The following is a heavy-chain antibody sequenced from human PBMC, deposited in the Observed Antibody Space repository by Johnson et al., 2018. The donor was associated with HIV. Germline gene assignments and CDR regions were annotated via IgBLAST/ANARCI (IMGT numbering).Heavy chain of an antibody. V-gene: IGHV3-11*01. CDR1: GFIFSDYY. D-gene: IGHD3-10*01. J-gene: IGHJ3*02. CDR2: ISSSGSTI. Sequence: QVQLVESGGGLVKPGGSLRLSCAASGFIFSDYYMSWIRQAPGKGLEWVSYISSSGSTIYYADSVKGRFTISRDNAKNSLYLQMNSLRDEDTSLYYCARDPNYNSVDALDIWSQGTMVTVSS. CDR3: ARDPNYNSVDALDI.